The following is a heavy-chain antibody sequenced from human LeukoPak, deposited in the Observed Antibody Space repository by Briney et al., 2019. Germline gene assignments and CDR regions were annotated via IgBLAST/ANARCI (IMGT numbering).Heavy chain of an antibody. CDR2: ISYDGSNK. J-gene: IGHJ4*02. CDR1: GFTFSSYG. V-gene: IGHV3-30*18. D-gene: IGHD5-18*01. Sequence: GGSLRLSCAASGFTFSSYGMHWVRQAPGKGLEWVAVISYDGSNKYYADSAKGRFTISRDNSKNTLYLQMNSLRAEDTAVYYCAKERSLEAMVPFDYWGQGTLVTVSS. CDR3: AKERSLEAMVPFDY.